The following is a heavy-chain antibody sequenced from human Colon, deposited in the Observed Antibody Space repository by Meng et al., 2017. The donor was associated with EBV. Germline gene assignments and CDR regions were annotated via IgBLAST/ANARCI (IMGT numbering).Heavy chain of an antibody. D-gene: IGHD2-15*01. CDR3: ATALY. V-gene: IGHV3-23*04. Sequence: VPLVESVGGSLQPGGSLILSCASSGFTFSSSALSWVRQAPGRGLEWVSTISGSRLSTYYADSVKGRFTISRDNSKNTLYLQMNSLRAEDTALYYCATALYWGQGTLVTVSS. CDR2: ISGSRLST. J-gene: IGHJ4*02. CDR1: GFTFSSSA.